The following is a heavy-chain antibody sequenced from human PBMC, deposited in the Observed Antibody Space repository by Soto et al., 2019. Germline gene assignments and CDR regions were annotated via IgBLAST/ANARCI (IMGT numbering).Heavy chain of an antibody. CDR1: GGTFSTYT. CDR3: ARDRAVAGHFDY. V-gene: IGHV1-69*04. J-gene: IGHJ4*02. CDR2: IIPILGIA. D-gene: IGHD6-19*01. Sequence: GASVKVSCKASGGTFSTYTMSWVRQAPGQGLEWMGRIIPILGIANYAQKFQGRVTITADKSTSTAYMELSSLRSEDTAVYYCARDRAVAGHFDYWGQGTLVTVSS.